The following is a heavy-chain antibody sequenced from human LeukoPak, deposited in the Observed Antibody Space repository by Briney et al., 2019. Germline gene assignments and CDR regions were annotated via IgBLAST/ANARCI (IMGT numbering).Heavy chain of an antibody. CDR2: ISSSGSTI. V-gene: IGHV3-48*03. CDR1: GFTFSSYE. D-gene: IGHD6-13*01. J-gene: IGHJ4*02. CDR3: ARGGVLTAAGTDY. Sequence: GGSLRLSCAASGFTFSSYEMNWVRQAPGKGLEWVSYISSSGSTIYYADSVKGRFTISRDNAKSSLYLQMNSLRAEDTAVYYCARGGVLTAAGTDYWGQGTLVTVSS.